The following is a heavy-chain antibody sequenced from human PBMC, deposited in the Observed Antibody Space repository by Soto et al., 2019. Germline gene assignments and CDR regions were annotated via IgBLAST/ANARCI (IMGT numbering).Heavy chain of an antibody. CDR3: ARNLGTIFGVVDAFDI. CDR1: GGSISSYY. CDR2: IYYSGST. D-gene: IGHD3-3*01. V-gene: IGHV4-59*01. J-gene: IGHJ3*02. Sequence: QVQLQESGPGLVKPSETLSLTCTVSGGSISSYYWSWIRQPPGKGLEWLGYIYYSGSTNYNPSLKSRVTISVDTSKNQFSLKLSSVTAADTAVYYCARNLGTIFGVVDAFDIWGQGTMVTVSS.